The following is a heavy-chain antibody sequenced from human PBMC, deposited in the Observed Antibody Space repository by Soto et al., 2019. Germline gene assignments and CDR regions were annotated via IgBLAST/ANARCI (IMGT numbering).Heavy chain of an antibody. CDR1: GFSFSTYS. V-gene: IGHV3-48*02. J-gene: IGHJ6*02. CDR3: ARGGSSSDNGMDV. Sequence: EVQLVESGGGLVQPGGSLRLSCAASGFSFSTYSMNWVRQAPGKGLEWVSYISSRSYTIYYIDSVKGRFTISRDNAKSSLYLQMNSLRDEDTAVYYCARGGSSSDNGMDVGGQGTTVTVSS. D-gene: IGHD6-6*01. CDR2: ISSRSYTI.